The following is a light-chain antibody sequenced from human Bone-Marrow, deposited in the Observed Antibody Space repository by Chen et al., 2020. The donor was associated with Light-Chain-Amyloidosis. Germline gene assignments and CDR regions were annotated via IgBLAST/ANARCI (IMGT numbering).Light chain of an antibody. Sequence: EIVMTQSPATLSVSPRERATLSCRASQSVSSNLAWYQQKPGQAPRLLIYGAFTRATGIPARFIGSGSGTEFTLTISSLQSEDFAVYYCQQYNNWPSWTFGQGTKVEIK. J-gene: IGKJ1*01. V-gene: IGKV3-15*01. CDR1: QSVSSN. CDR2: GAF. CDR3: QQYNNWPSWT.